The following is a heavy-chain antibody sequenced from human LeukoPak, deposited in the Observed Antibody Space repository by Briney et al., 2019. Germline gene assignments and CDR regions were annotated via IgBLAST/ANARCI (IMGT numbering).Heavy chain of an antibody. V-gene: IGHV3-23*01. CDR2: ISGSGGST. D-gene: IGHD2-2*01. J-gene: IGHJ3*01. CDR3: TTEGSLRYCISASCEDAFDV. Sequence: GGSLRLYCAASAFTFSSYAMSCVRHAPGKGLEWVSAISGSGGSTYYPVAVQGGFTISRDNSSTTLYLQINTRRAEDTAVYYWTTEGSLRYCISASCEDAFDVWGQGTMVTVSS. CDR1: AFTFSSYA.